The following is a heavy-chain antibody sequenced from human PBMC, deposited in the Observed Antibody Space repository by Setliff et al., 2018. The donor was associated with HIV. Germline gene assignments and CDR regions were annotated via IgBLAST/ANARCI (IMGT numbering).Heavy chain of an antibody. CDR1: GPSLSTSGVG. J-gene: IGHJ4*02. V-gene: IGHV2-5*01. CDR3: AYSGRQLRGPYFDF. Sequence: SGPTLVNPTQTLTLTCTFSGPSLSTSGVGVGWIRQSPGKALEWLAFIYWNNNKHYSTSLKGRLTVTKDTSKNRVVFTMTNMDPVDTATYYCAYSGRQLRGPYFDFWGQGTPVTVSS. D-gene: IGHD1-1*01. CDR2: IYWNNNK.